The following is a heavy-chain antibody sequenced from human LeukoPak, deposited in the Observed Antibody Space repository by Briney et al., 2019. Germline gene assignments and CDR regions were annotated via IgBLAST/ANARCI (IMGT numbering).Heavy chain of an antibody. CDR3: TRSGYGYWDY. Sequence: SETLSLTCTVSGGSVSSGSCYWSWIRQPPGKGLEWIGYINYSESTNYNPSLKSRVTISVDTSENQFSLKVSSVTAADTAVYYCTRSGYGYWDYWGQGILVTVSS. V-gene: IGHV4-61*01. CDR1: GGSVSSGSCY. CDR2: INYSEST. J-gene: IGHJ4*02. D-gene: IGHD5-18*01.